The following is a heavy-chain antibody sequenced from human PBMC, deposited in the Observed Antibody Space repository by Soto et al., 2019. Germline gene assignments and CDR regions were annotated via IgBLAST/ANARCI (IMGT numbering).Heavy chain of an antibody. Sequence: PGGSLRLSCAASGFTVSSNYMSGVRQSPGKGLEWVSVIYSGGSTYYADSVKGRFTISRDNSKNTLYLQMNSLRAEDTAVYYCARDRVRLGFDYWGQGTLVTVSS. J-gene: IGHJ4*02. CDR1: GFTVSSNY. CDR2: IYSGGST. V-gene: IGHV3-53*01. CDR3: ARDRVRLGFDY. D-gene: IGHD3-9*01.